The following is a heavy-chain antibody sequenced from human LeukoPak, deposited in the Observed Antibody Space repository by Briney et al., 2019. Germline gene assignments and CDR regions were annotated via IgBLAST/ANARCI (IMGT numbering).Heavy chain of an antibody. CDR1: GGSISSSSYY. Sequence: PSETLSLTCTVSGGSISSSSYYWGWIRQPPGKGLEWIGSIYYSGSTYYNPSLKSRVTISVDTSKNQFSLKLSSVTAADTAVYYCARVPWWLRGIPYYFDYWGQGTLVTVSS. D-gene: IGHD5-12*01. J-gene: IGHJ4*02. CDR2: IYYSGST. V-gene: IGHV4-39*07. CDR3: ARVPWWLRGIPYYFDY.